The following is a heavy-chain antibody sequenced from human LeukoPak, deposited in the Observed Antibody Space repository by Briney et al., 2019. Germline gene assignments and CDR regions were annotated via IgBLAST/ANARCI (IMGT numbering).Heavy chain of an antibody. J-gene: IGHJ4*02. CDR3: ARERVDPNYFDF. V-gene: IGHV3-33*01. CDR1: GLTSSSSG. D-gene: IGHD5-12*01. CDR2: IWYDGSNK. Sequence: PGGSLRLSCAASGLTSSSSGMHWVRQAPGKGLEWVALIWYDGSNKYYADSVKGRFTISRDNSNNTLYLEMDSLRAEDTAVYYCARERVDPNYFDFWGQGTLVTVSS.